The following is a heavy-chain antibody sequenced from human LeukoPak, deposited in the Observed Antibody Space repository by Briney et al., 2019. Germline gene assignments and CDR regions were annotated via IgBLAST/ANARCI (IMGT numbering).Heavy chain of an antibody. CDR2: IYYNGNT. D-gene: IGHD6-13*01. Sequence: SETLSLTCTVSGGSMSGYYWSWIRQPPGKGLEWIGYIYYNGNTNYSPSLKSRVTISIDTSKNQFSLKLSSVAAADTAVYYCARGASSSWSWFDPWGQGTLVTVSS. CDR1: GGSMSGYY. CDR3: ARGASSSWSWFDP. V-gene: IGHV4-59*01. J-gene: IGHJ5*02.